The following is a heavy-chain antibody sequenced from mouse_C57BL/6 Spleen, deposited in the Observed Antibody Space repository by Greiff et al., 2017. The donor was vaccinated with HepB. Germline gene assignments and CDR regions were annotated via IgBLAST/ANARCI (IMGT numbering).Heavy chain of an antibody. Sequence: QVQLQQPGAELVKPGASVKLSCKASGYTFTSYWMHWVKQRPGQGLEWIGMIHPNSGSTNYNEKFKIKATLTVDKSSSTAYMQLSSLTSEDSAVYYCAREDGKRAMDYWGQGTSVTVSS. CDR2: IHPNSGST. J-gene: IGHJ4*01. CDR1: GYTFTSYW. V-gene: IGHV1-64*01. CDR3: AREDGKRAMDY. D-gene: IGHD2-1*01.